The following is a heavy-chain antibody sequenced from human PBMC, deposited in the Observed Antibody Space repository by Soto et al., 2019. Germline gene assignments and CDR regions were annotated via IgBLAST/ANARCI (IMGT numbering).Heavy chain of an antibody. V-gene: IGHV6-1*01. CDR2: TYYRSKWYN. J-gene: IGHJ6*02. CDR3: ARDLVPATKTQHYYGMDV. CDR1: GDSVSSNSAA. Sequence: QVQLQQSGPGLVKPSQTLSLTCAISGDSVSSNSAAWNWIRQSPSRGLEWLGRTYYRSKWYNDYAVSVKSRITINPDTSKNQFSLQLNSVTPEDTAVYYCARDLVPATKTQHYYGMDVWGQGTTVTVSS. D-gene: IGHD2-2*01.